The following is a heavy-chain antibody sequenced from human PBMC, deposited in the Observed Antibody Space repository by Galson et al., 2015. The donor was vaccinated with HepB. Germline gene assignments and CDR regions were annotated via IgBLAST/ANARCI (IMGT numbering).Heavy chain of an antibody. CDR1: GYTFTTYG. CDR2: INPYSGST. D-gene: IGHD5-24*01. V-gene: IGHV1-18*01. CDR3: ARGGLAAIGGPSFDS. J-gene: IGHJ4*02. Sequence: SVKVSCKASGYTFTTYGISWVRLAPGQGLEWMGRINPYSGSTIYAQRFQDRVTMTADTSTTTAYLELGSLTFDDTAVYYCARGGLAAIGGPSFDSWGQGTLVTVSS.